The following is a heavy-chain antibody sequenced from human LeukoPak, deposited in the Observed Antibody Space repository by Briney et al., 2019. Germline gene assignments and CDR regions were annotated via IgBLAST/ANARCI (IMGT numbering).Heavy chain of an antibody. D-gene: IGHD5-24*01. CDR2: INHSGST. J-gene: IGHJ4*02. CDR3: ARGRYNYSY. V-gene: IGHV4-34*01. CDR1: GGSSSGYY. Sequence: SETLSLTCAVYGGSSSGYYWSWIRQPPGKGLEWIGEINHSGSTNYNPSLKSRVTISVDTSKNQFSLKLSSVTAADTAVYYCARGRYNYSYWGQGTLVTVSS.